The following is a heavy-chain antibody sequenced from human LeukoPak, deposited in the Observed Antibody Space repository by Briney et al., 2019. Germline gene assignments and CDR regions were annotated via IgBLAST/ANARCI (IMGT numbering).Heavy chain of an antibody. V-gene: IGHV3-48*02. Sequence: GGSLRLSCAASGFTFSSYSMNWVRQAPGKGLEWVSYISSSSSTIYYADSVKGRFTISRDNAKNSLYLQMNSLRDEDTAVYYCASETHSGYDSRHDYWSQGTLVTVSS. D-gene: IGHD5-12*01. CDR2: ISSSSSTI. CDR1: GFTFSSYS. J-gene: IGHJ4*02. CDR3: ASETHSGYDSRHDY.